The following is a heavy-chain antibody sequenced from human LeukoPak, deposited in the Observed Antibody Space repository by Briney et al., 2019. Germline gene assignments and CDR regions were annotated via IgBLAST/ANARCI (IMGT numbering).Heavy chain of an antibody. Sequence: GASVKVSCKASGGTFSSYAISWVRQAPGQGLEWMGGIIPIFGTANYAQRFQGRVTITTDESTSTAYMELSSLRSEDTAVYYCARVEGANSFDYWGQGTLVTVSS. V-gene: IGHV1-69*05. CDR1: GGTFSSYA. CDR3: ARVEGANSFDY. J-gene: IGHJ4*02. D-gene: IGHD1-26*01. CDR2: IIPIFGTA.